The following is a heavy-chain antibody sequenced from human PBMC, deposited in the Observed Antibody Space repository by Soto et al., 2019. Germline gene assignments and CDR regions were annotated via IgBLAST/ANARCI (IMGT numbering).Heavy chain of an antibody. CDR1: GGSVSSGTYY. D-gene: IGHD1-7*01. Sequence: QVQLQESGPGLVTPSETLSLTCTVSGGSVSSGTYYWSWIRQPPGKGLEWIGYISSRGSTNYNPSLTSRVTISVDTSKNQFSLNLTSVTAADTAVYYCAMAGNYRYFAAWGQGTLVTVSS. V-gene: IGHV4-61*01. CDR3: AMAGNYRYFAA. CDR2: ISSRGST. J-gene: IGHJ4*02.